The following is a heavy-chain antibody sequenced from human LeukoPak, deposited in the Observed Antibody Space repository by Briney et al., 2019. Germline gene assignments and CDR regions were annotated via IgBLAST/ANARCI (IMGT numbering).Heavy chain of an antibody. J-gene: IGHJ6*03. D-gene: IGHD3-10*01. CDR1: GFTVSSNY. Sequence: PGGSLRLSCAASGFTVSSNYMSWVRQAPGKGLEWVSVIYSGGSTYYADSVKGRFTISRGNSKNTLYLQMNSLRAEDTAVYYCARGTYGSIHYYYMDVWGKGTTITVSS. CDR3: ARGTYGSIHYYYMDV. CDR2: IYSGGST. V-gene: IGHV3-53*01.